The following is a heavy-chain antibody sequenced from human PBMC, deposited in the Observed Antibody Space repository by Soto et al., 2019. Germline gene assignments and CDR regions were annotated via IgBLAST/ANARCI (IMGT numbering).Heavy chain of an antibody. D-gene: IGHD2-2*01. CDR1: GGTFSSYA. CDR3: ARHVPAAGYYYGMDV. J-gene: IGHJ6*02. CDR2: IIPIFGTA. V-gene: IGHV1-69*12. Sequence: QVQLVQSGAEVKKPGSSVKVSCKASGGTFSSYAISWVRQAPGQGHEWMGGIIPIFGTADYAQKFQGRVTITADESTSTAYMELSTLRSEDTAVYYCARHVPAAGYYYGMDVWGQGTTVTVSS.